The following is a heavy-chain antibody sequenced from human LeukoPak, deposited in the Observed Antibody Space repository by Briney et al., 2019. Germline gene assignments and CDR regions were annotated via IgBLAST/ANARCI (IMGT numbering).Heavy chain of an antibody. CDR1: GFTFSSYS. D-gene: IGHD3-10*01. CDR2: ISSSSSTI. V-gene: IGHV3-48*01. Sequence: GGSLRLSCAGSGFTFSSYSMNWVRQAPGKGLEWVSYISSSSSTIYYADSVKGRFTISRDNAKNSLYLQMNSLRAEDTAVYYCARGRVITMVRGVLVYWGQGTLVTVSS. CDR3: ARGRVITMVRGVLVY. J-gene: IGHJ4*02.